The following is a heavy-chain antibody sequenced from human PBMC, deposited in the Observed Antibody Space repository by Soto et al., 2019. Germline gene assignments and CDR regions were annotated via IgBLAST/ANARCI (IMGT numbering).Heavy chain of an antibody. CDR3: ARVLSATVTTYGH. V-gene: IGHV3-74*01. CDR2: IKGDASGT. J-gene: IGHJ1*01. Sequence: GGSLRLSCVASGFTFSNYWMHWVRQPPGKGPVWISFIKGDASGTTYADSVKGRFTISSDNAKNTLYLQMNSLRAEDTAVYYCARVLSATVTTYGHWGRGTLVTVSS. D-gene: IGHD3-16*01. CDR1: GFTFSNYW.